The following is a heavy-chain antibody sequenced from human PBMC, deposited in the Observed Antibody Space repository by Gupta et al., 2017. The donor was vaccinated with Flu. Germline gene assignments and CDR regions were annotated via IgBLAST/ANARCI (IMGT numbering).Heavy chain of an antibody. D-gene: IGHD6-13*01. CDR3: ARGSSSWYSVDY. J-gene: IGHJ4*02. V-gene: IGHV3-13*04. CDR2: IGTAGDT. CDR1: GFTFSSYD. Sequence: EVQLVESGGGLVQPGGSLRLSCAASGFTFSSYDMHWVRQTTGKGLEWVSAIGTAGDTYYPGSVKGRFTISRENAKNSLYLQMNSLRAGDTAVYYCARGSSSWYSVDYWGQGTLVTVSS.